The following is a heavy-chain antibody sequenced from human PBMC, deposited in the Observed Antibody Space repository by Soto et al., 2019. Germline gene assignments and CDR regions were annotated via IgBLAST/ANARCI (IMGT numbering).Heavy chain of an antibody. CDR2: IYSGGST. Sequence: EVQLVESGGGLIQPGGSLRLSCAASGFTVNNNFMNWVRQAPGKGLEWVSIIYSGGSTYYADSVKGRFTISRDNSKNTLYLQMNSLRVEDTAVYYCARGSGYHPPPLDYWGQGTLVTVSS. CDR1: GFTVNNNF. J-gene: IGHJ4*02. V-gene: IGHV3-53*01. CDR3: ARGSGYHPPPLDY. D-gene: IGHD3-3*01.